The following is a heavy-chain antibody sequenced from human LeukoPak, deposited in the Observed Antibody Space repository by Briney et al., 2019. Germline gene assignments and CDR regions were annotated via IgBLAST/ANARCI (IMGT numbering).Heavy chain of an antibody. CDR1: GFTFSSHA. V-gene: IGHV3-23*01. Sequence: GGSLRLSCAASGFTFSSHALSWVGQAPGKGLEWVSDISGSGGSTHSADSVRGRFTISRDNSKNTPSLQMNSLRVEDTAVYYCARRGGSRGWGAFDIWGQGTIVTVSS. D-gene: IGHD6-19*01. CDR3: ARRGGSRGWGAFDI. CDR2: ISGSGGST. J-gene: IGHJ3*02.